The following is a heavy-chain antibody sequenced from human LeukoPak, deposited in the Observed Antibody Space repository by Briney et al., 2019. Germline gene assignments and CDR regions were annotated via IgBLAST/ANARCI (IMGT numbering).Heavy chain of an antibody. D-gene: IGHD3-10*01. CDR3: ARGLTMVRGVPDY. CDR1: GFTFSTYT. CDR2: ISSSGSYI. Sequence: PGGPLRLSCAASGFTFSTYTMNWVRQAPGKGLEWVSSISSSGSYIFYADSVKGRFTISRDNAKNSLYLQMNSLRAEDTAVYYCARGLTMVRGVPDYWGQGTLVTVSS. V-gene: IGHV3-21*01. J-gene: IGHJ4*02.